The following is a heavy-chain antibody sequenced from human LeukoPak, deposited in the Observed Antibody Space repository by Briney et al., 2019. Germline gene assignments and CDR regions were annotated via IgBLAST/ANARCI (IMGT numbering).Heavy chain of an antibody. Sequence: PSETLSLTCTVSGGSISSYYWSWLRQPPGKGRDWIAYISDIGSINYNPSLKSRVPISLDTSKNQFSLKLSSVTAADTAVYYCAGHHPRNAVDFWGQGTLVTVSS. CDR2: ISDIGSI. J-gene: IGHJ4*02. CDR3: AGHHPRNAVDF. D-gene: IGHD2-8*01. CDR1: GGSISSYY. V-gene: IGHV4-59*08.